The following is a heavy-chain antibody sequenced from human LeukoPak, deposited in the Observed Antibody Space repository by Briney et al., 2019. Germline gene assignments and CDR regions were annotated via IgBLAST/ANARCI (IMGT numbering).Heavy chain of an antibody. V-gene: IGHV1-2*02. CDR3: ARKTYYGY. CDR1: GYTFTSYG. Sequence: ASVKVSCKASGYTFTSYGISWVRQAPGQGLEWMGWINPNSGGTNYAQKFQGRVTMTRDTSISTAYMELSRLRSDDTAVYYCARKTYYGYWGQGTLVTVSS. CDR2: INPNSGGT. J-gene: IGHJ4*02.